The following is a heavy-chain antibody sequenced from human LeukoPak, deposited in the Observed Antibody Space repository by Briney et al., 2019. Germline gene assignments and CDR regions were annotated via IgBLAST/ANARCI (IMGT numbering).Heavy chain of an antibody. Sequence: GGSLRLSCAASGFTFSSYWMSWVRQAPGKGLEWVANIKQDGSEKYYVDSVKGRFTISRDNAKNSLYLQMNSLRAEDTAVYYCAKDRLPMTTVVTSLDYWGQGTLVTVSS. V-gene: IGHV3-7*03. D-gene: IGHD4-23*01. J-gene: IGHJ4*02. CDR1: GFTFSSYW. CDR3: AKDRLPMTTVVTSLDY. CDR2: IKQDGSEK.